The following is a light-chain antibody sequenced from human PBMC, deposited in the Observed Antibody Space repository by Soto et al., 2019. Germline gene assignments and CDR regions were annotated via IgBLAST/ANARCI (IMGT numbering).Light chain of an antibody. CDR2: HND. J-gene: IGLJ1*01. Sequence: QAVVTQPPSVSGAPRQRVTISCSGSTPNIGKNAVNWYQQLPGKAPKLVIYHNDLLPSGVSDRFSGSKSGTSASLAISGLQSDDEADYYCAAWDDNLDGYVFGTGTKLTVL. CDR3: AAWDDNLDGYV. V-gene: IGLV1-36*01. CDR1: TPNIGKNA.